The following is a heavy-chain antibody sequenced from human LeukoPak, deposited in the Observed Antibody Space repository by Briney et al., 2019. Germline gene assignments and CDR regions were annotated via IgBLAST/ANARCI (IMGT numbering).Heavy chain of an antibody. J-gene: IGHJ4*02. D-gene: IGHD6-13*01. CDR3: ARPGIAAAGTRGFDY. V-gene: IGHV4-38-2*02. CDR1: GYSISSGYY. Sequence: SETLSLTCTVSGYSISSGYYWGWIRQPPGKGLEWIGSIYHSGSTYYNPSLKSRVTISVDTSKNQFSLKLSSVTAADTAVYYCARPGIAAAGTRGFDYWGQGTLVTVSS. CDR2: IYHSGST.